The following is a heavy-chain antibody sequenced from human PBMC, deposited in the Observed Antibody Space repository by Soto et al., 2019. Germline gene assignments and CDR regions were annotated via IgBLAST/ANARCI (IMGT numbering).Heavy chain of an antibody. V-gene: IGHV1-69*02. CDR3: ARDDCSGGSCFFSFDAFDI. D-gene: IGHD2-15*01. Sequence: SVKVSCKASGGTFSSYTISWVRQAPGQGLEWMGRIIPILGIANYAQKFQGRVTITADKSTSTAYMELSSLRSDDTAVYYCARDDCSGGSCFFSFDAFDIWGQGTMVTVSS. CDR2: IIPILGIA. CDR1: GGTFSSYT. J-gene: IGHJ3*02.